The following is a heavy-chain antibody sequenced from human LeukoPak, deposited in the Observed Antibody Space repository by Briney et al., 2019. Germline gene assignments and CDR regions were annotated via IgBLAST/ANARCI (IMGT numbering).Heavy chain of an antibody. CDR1: GGSISSGSYY. CDR3: ARGGGSYPQPFDY. V-gene: IGHV4-39*07. Sequence: PSETLSLTCTVSGGSISSGSYYWGWIRQPPGKGLEWIGSIYYSGSTNYNPSLKSRVTISVDTSKNQFSLKLSSVTAADTAVYYCARGGGSYPQPFDYWGQGTLVTVSS. CDR2: IYYSGST. D-gene: IGHD1-26*01. J-gene: IGHJ4*02.